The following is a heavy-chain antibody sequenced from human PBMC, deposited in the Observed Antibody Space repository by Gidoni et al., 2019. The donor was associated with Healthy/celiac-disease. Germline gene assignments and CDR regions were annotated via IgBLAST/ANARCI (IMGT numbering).Heavy chain of an antibody. Sequence: QLQLQESGPGLVKPSETLSLTCTVSGGSISSSSYYWGWIRQPPGKGLEWIGSIYYSGSTYYNPSLKSRVTISVDTSKNQFSLKLSSVTAADTAVYYCARHQISDFWSGYNGKDLDYWGQGTLVTVSS. CDR1: GGSISSSSYY. CDR2: IYYSGST. D-gene: IGHD3-3*01. CDR3: ARHQISDFWSGYNGKDLDY. J-gene: IGHJ4*02. V-gene: IGHV4-39*01.